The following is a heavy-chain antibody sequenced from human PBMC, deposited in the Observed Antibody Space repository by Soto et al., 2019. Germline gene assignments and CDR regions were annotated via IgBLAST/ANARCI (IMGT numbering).Heavy chain of an antibody. Sequence: SETLPLTYNVSGSYISSSSYYWGWIRQPKGKGLEWIGSIYYSGSTYYNPSLKSRVTITVDTSKNQFSLKLSSVTAADTAVYYCARLGSDSIFWLRKEKSYYYYMAVWGNCTMVSV. CDR1: GSYISSSSYY. J-gene: IGHJ6*03. CDR2: IYYSGST. V-gene: IGHV4-39*01. CDR3: ARLGSDSIFWLRKEKSYYYYMAV. D-gene: IGHD3-3*02.